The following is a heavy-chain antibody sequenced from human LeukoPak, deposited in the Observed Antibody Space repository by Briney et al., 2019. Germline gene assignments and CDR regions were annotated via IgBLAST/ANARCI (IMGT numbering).Heavy chain of an antibody. Sequence: SETLSLTCTVSGGSISSGGYYWSWIRQHPGKGLEWIGYIYYSGSTYYNPSLKSRVTISVDTSKNQFSLKLSSVTAADTAVYYCARGYYGSGSIATLFDPWGQGALLTVSS. CDR1: GGSISSGGYY. CDR2: IYYSGST. D-gene: IGHD3-10*01. CDR3: ARGYYGSGSIATLFDP. V-gene: IGHV4-31*03. J-gene: IGHJ5*02.